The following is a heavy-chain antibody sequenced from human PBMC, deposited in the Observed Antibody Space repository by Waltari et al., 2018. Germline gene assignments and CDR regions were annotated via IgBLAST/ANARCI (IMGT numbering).Heavy chain of an antibody. CDR3: ARVNTMIRGISPPLDV. CDR1: GESFSGYR. D-gene: IGHD3-10*01. J-gene: IGHJ6*04. CDR2: INHGGRT. V-gene: IGHV4-34*01. Sequence: QVQLQQWGAGLLKPSETLSLTCAVYGESFSGYRWSWIRQPPGKGLEWIGEINHGGRTNYKPSLKSRVTISVDTSKNQFSLKLNSVTAADTGVYYCARVNTMIRGISPPLDVWGRGATVTVSS.